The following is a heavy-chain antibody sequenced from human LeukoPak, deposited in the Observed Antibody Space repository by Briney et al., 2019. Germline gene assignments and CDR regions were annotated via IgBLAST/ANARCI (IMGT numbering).Heavy chain of an antibody. CDR3: AREVAGSSWYSPHIDY. CDR2: ISAYNGNT. CDR1: GYTFTSYG. J-gene: IGHJ4*02. Sequence: ASVKVSCKASGYTFTSYGISWVRQAPGQGLEWMGWISAYNGNTNYAQKLQGRVTMTTDTSTSTAYMELRSLRSDDTAVYYCAREVAGSSWYSPHIDYWGQGTLVTVSS. V-gene: IGHV1-18*01. D-gene: IGHD6-13*01.